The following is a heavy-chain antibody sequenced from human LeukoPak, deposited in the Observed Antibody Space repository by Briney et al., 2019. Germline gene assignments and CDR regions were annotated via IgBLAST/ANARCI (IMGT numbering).Heavy chain of an antibody. Sequence: GGSLRLSCAASGFTFSSYAMHWVRQAPGKGLEWVAVISYDGSNKYYADSVKGRFTISRDNSKNTLYLQMNSLRAEDTAVCYCASGDCSSTSCYNWGFDPWGQGTLVTVSS. CDR1: GFTFSSYA. D-gene: IGHD2-2*01. CDR3: ASGDCSSTSCYNWGFDP. V-gene: IGHV3-30-3*01. CDR2: ISYDGSNK. J-gene: IGHJ5*02.